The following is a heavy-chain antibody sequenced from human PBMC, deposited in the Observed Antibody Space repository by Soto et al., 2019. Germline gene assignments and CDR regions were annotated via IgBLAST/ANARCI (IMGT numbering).Heavy chain of an antibody. V-gene: IGHV3-23*01. J-gene: IGHJ4*02. D-gene: IGHD2-2*01. CDR1: GFSFSSYA. CDR2: FSSSAGST. Sequence: EVQLLQSGGGLVQPGGSLRLSCAASGFSFSSYAMSWVRQAPGKGLEWVSAFSSSAGSTYYADSVKGRFTISRDTSKSTLSLQMNSLRADDTAVDYCAKGRESSTSAQYSFDYWGQGTLVTVSS. CDR3: AKGRESSTSAQYSFDY.